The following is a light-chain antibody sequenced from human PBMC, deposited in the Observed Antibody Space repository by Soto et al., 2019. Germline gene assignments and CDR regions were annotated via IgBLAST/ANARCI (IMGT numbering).Light chain of an antibody. CDR1: QSVSSY. CDR2: DAS. CDR3: QQRSNCPPLYT. J-gene: IGKJ2*01. Sequence: EIVLTQSPATLSLSPGERATLSCRASQSVSSYLAWYQQKPGQAPRLLIYDASNRATGIPARFSGSGSGTDFTIPISSLEPEDFAVYYCQQRSNCPPLYTFGQGTKLEIK. V-gene: IGKV3-11*01.